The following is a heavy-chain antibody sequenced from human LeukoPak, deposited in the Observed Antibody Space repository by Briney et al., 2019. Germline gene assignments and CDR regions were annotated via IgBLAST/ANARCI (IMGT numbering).Heavy chain of an antibody. D-gene: IGHD1-26*01. CDR2: FYYSGNT. Sequence: SETLSLTCSVSGGSISSNSYYWGWIRQPPGKGLEWIGSFYYSGNTYYNPSLKSRVTISVDTSKNQFSLKLSSVTAADTAVYYCARGSIVTGSYYGGGDYWGQGTLVIVSS. V-gene: IGHV4-39*07. CDR1: GGSISSNSYY. J-gene: IGHJ4*02. CDR3: ARGSIVTGSYYGGGDY.